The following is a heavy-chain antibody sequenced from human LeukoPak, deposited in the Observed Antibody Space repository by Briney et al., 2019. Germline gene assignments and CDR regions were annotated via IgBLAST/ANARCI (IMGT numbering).Heavy chain of an antibody. CDR3: AKLGGQEVYNYYVGV. CDR2: IIDSGDIT. D-gene: IGHD3-16*01. Sequence: GGSLRLSCEASGFTFSSYAMSWVRQAPGKGLEWVSGIIDSGDITYYANSVKGRFTISRDNSKNMLYLQMDSLRAEDTAVYYCAKLGGQEVYNYYVGVWGKGTTVAVSS. CDR1: GFTFSSYA. V-gene: IGHV3-23*01. J-gene: IGHJ6*03.